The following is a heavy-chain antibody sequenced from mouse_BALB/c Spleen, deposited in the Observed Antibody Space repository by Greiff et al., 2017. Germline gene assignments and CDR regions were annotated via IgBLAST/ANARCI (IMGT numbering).Heavy chain of an antibody. Sequence: DVMLVESGGGLVKPGGSLKLSCAASGFAFSSYDMSWVRQTPEKRLEWVAYISSGGGSTYYPDTVKGRFTISRDNAKNTLYLQMSSLKSEDTAMYYCARRFDDWGQGTTLTVSS. V-gene: IGHV5-12-1*01. CDR1: GFAFSSYD. CDR3: ARRFDD. J-gene: IGHJ2*01. CDR2: ISSGGGST.